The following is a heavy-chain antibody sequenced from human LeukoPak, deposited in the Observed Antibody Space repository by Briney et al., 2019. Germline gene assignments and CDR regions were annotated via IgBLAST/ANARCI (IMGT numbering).Heavy chain of an antibody. CDR2: INHSGST. Sequence: SETLSLTCAVYGGSFGGYYWSWIRQPPGKGLEWIGEINHSGSTNYNPSLKSRVTISVDTSKNQFSLKLSSVTAADTAVYYCARVGPRAFDIWGQGTMVTVSS. J-gene: IGHJ3*02. V-gene: IGHV4-34*01. CDR1: GGSFGGYY. CDR3: ARVGPRAFDI.